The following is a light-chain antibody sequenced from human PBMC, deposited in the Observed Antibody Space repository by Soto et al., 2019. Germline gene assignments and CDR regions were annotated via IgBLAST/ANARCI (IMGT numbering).Light chain of an antibody. V-gene: IGLV2-14*01. Sequence: QSALTQPASVSGSPGQSITISCTGTSSDVGGYNYVSWYQQHPGKAPKLMIYDVSNRPSGVSNRFSGSKSGKPASLTISGLQAEDEADYYCRSYTSSSTLYVFGTGTKLTVL. CDR3: RSYTSSSTLYV. CDR2: DVS. CDR1: SSDVGGYNY. J-gene: IGLJ1*01.